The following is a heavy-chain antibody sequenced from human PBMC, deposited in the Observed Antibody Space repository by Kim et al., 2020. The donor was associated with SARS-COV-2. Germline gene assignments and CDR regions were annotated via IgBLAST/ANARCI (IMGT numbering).Heavy chain of an antibody. D-gene: IGHD3-10*01. Sequence: SETLSLTCAVSGGSISSSNWWSWVRQPPGKWLEWIGEIYHSGSTNYNPSLKSRVTISVDNSKNQFSLKLSSVTAADTAVYYCARDVGRGVIIPSTGGARACFDPWGQGTLVTVSS. CDR2: IYHSGST. CDR1: GGSISSSNW. CDR3: ARDVGRGVIIPSTGGARACFDP. V-gene: IGHV4-4*02. J-gene: IGHJ5*02.